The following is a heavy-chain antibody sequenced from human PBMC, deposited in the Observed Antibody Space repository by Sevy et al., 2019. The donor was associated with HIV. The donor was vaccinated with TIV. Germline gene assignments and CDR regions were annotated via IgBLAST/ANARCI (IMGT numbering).Heavy chain of an antibody. CDR2: ISYDGSNK. Sequence: GGSLRLSCAASGFTFSSYAMHWVRQAPGKVLEWVAVISYDGSNKYYADSVKGRFTISRDNSKNTLYLQMNSLRAEDTAVYYCARDSIVGATGGDFDYWGQGTLVTVSS. J-gene: IGHJ4*02. D-gene: IGHD1-26*01. CDR1: GFTFSSYA. CDR3: ARDSIVGATGGDFDY. V-gene: IGHV3-30-3*01.